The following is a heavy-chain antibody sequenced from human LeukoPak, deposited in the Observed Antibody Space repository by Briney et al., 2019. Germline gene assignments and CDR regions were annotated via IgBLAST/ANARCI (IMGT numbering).Heavy chain of an antibody. CDR1: GFTFSSYS. V-gene: IGHV3-23*01. Sequence: PGGSLRLSCAASGFTFSSYSMNWVRQAPGKGLEWVSTISGSGGSTYYAESVKGRFTISRGNNKNTLYLQMNSLRAEDTAVYYCAKAAQVAGRPNLGGHFDYWGQGTLVTVSS. CDR3: AKAAQVAGRPNLGGHFDY. J-gene: IGHJ4*02. CDR2: ISGSGGST. D-gene: IGHD6-6*01.